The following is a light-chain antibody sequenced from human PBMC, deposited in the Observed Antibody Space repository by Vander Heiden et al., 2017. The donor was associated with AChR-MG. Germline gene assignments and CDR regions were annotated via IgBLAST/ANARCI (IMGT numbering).Light chain of an antibody. CDR3: MQALQSRAT. CDR1: QSLLHSTGYTY. CDR2: LGS. J-gene: IGKJ3*01. V-gene: IGKV2-28*01. Sequence: DIVMTQSPLSLTVTPGEPASISCRSSQSLLHSTGYTYLDWYLQKPGQSPQLLIYLGSNRASGVPDRFSGSGSGTDFTLKISRVEAEDVGVYYCMQALQSRATFGPGTKVEIK.